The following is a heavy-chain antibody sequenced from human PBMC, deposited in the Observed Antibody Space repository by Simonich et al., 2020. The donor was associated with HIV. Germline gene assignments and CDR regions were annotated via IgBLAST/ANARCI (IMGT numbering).Heavy chain of an antibody. CDR2: NNHSGST. D-gene: IGHD6-13*01. CDR3: ARLTAGGLGEYFQH. CDR1: GGSFSGYY. Sequence: QVQLQQWGAGLLKPSETLSLTCAVYGGSFSGYYWSWIRQPPGKGLEWIGENNHSGSTNYNPSLQRRVTISVDTSKNQFSLKLSSVTAADTAVYYCARLTAGGLGEYFQHWGQGTLVTVSS. J-gene: IGHJ1*01. V-gene: IGHV4-34*01.